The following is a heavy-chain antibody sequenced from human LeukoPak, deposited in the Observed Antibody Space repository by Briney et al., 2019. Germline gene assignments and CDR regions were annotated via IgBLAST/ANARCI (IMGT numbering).Heavy chain of an antibody. CDR2: IKQDGSEK. V-gene: IGHV3-7*01. J-gene: IGHJ6*03. CDR3: ARGRGAHYYYYYMDV. Sequence: GGSLRLSCAASGFTFSNYWMSWVRQAPGKGLEWVANIKQDGSEKYYVDSVKGRFTISRDNAKNSLYLQMNSLRAEDTAVYYCARGRGAHYYYYYMDVWGKGTTVTVSS. D-gene: IGHD1-26*01. CDR1: GFTFSNYW.